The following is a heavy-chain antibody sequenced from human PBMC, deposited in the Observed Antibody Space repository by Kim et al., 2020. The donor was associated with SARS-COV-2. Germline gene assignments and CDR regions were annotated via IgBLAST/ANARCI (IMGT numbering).Heavy chain of an antibody. J-gene: IGHJ4*02. V-gene: IGHV1-3*01. Sequence: ASVKVSCKASGYTFTSHSVFWLRQAPGQRLEWVGYIVVGSGNTRYSPSLQGRVTITRDTSASTAYMELSSLRSEDTALYYCAGEQSRGADLDYGGQGSLVTVSS. CDR2: IVVGSGNT. CDR3: AGEQSRGADLDY. CDR1: GYTFTSHS.